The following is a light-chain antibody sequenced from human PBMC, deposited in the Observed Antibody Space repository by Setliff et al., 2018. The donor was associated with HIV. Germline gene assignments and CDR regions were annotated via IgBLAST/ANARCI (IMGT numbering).Light chain of an antibody. CDR3: SSYTTSTPYV. V-gene: IGLV2-14*01. CDR1: SNDVGTYNY. Sequence: QSALTQPASVSGSPGQSIIISCTGTSNDVGTYNYVSWHQHHPGKATKLIIYEVNNRPSGVSNRFSGSKSGNTASLTISGLQAEDEADYYCSSYTTSTPYVFGTGTKVTV. CDR2: EVN. J-gene: IGLJ1*01.